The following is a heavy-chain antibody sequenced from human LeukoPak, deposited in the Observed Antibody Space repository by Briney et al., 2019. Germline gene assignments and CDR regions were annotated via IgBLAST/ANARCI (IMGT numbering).Heavy chain of an antibody. D-gene: IGHD3-22*01. J-gene: IGHJ4*02. Sequence: PGGSLRLSCAASGFTFSSYSMNWVRQAPGKGLEWVSYISSSGSTIYYADSVKGRFTISRDNAKNSLYLQMNSLRAEDTAVYYCAREYYDSSGYYYVLRYFDYWGQGTLVTVSS. CDR3: AREYYDSSGYYYVLRYFDY. CDR2: ISSSGSTI. CDR1: GFTFSSYS. V-gene: IGHV3-48*04.